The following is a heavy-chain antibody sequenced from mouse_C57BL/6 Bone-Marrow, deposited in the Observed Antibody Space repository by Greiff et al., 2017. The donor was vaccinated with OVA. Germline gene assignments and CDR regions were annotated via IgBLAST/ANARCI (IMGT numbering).Heavy chain of an antibody. CDR1: GYAFSSSW. J-gene: IGHJ4*01. Sequence: QVQLKESGPELVKPGASVKISCKASGYAFSSSWMNWVKQRPGKGLEWIGRIYPGDGDTKYNGKFKGKATLTADKSSSTAYMQLSSLTSEDSAVYFCARELTGIAMDYWGQGTSVTVSS. D-gene: IGHD4-1*01. CDR3: ARELTGIAMDY. CDR2: IYPGDGDT. V-gene: IGHV1-82*01.